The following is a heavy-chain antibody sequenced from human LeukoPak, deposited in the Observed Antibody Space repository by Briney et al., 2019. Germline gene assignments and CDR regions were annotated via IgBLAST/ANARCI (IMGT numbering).Heavy chain of an antibody. J-gene: IGHJ3*02. CDR2: IYYSGST. CDR1: DGSISSSSCY. Sequence: SETLSLTCTVSDGSISSSSCYRGWIRQPPGKGLEWIGSIYYSGSTYYNPSLKSRVTISVDTSKNQFSPKLSSVTAADTALYYCARFTLVSIPWNIWGRGTMVTVSS. V-gene: IGHV4-39*01. D-gene: IGHD2-21*01. CDR3: ARFTLVSIPWNI.